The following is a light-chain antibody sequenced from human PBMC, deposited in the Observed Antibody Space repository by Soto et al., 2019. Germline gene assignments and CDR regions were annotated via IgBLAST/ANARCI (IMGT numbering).Light chain of an antibody. Sequence: QPVLTQPPSASGTPGQRVTISCSGSTSNIGSNAVNWYQHIPGTAPKLLIFGNNLRPTGVPDRFSGSKSGTSASLAISGLQSEDEADYYCAAWDGSLSAVLFGGGTKLTVL. CDR1: TSNIGSNA. J-gene: IGLJ2*01. V-gene: IGLV1-44*01. CDR2: GNN. CDR3: AAWDGSLSAVL.